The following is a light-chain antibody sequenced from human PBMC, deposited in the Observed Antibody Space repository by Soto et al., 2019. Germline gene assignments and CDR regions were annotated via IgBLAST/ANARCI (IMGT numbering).Light chain of an antibody. CDR2: KAS. Sequence: IPLTQSPSSLSASLGDRVTITCQASQNINNYLNWYQQKPGKAPKFLIYKASSLESGVPSRFSGSGSGTEFTLTISSLQPDDFATYYCQQYNSYPWTFGQGNKVDIK. CDR3: QQYNSYPWT. V-gene: IGKV1-5*03. CDR1: QNINNY. J-gene: IGKJ1*01.